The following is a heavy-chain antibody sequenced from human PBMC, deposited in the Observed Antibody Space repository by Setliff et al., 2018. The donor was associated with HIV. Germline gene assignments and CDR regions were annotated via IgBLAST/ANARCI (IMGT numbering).Heavy chain of an antibody. CDR3: TIPASSLAPN. CDR2: IRPSGDT. Sequence: SETLSLTCTVSGASISSHNYYWGWIRQSPGKGLEWIASIRPSGDTYYNPSLQSRVIISVDASNNQISLKLTSVTAADTAVYYCTIPASSLAPNWGRGTQVTVSS. J-gene: IGHJ4*02. V-gene: IGHV4-39*01. CDR1: GASISSHNYY.